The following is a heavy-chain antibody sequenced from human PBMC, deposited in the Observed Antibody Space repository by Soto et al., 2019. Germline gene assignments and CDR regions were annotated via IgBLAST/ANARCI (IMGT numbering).Heavy chain of an antibody. V-gene: IGHV3-30-3*01. CDR2: ISYDGSNK. Sequence: GGTLRLSCAASGVTFSSYAMHWVRQAPGKGLEWVAVISYDGSNKYYADSVKGRFTISRDNSKNTLYLQMNSLRAEDTAVYYCAREAGYCSSIIFFNFAQAYCMDVWGQGISVTVSS. CDR1: GVTFSSYA. D-gene: IGHD2-2*01. CDR3: AREAGYCSSIIFFNFAQAYCMDV. J-gene: IGHJ6*02.